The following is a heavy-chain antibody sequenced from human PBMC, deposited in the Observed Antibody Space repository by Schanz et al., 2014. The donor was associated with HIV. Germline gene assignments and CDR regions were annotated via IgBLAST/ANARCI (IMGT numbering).Heavy chain of an antibody. D-gene: IGHD6-19*01. V-gene: IGHV1-2*02. CDR2: IKPNSGDT. CDR3: ARAPPREQWLIGYYGMDV. CDR1: GYIFIDYY. J-gene: IGHJ6*02. Sequence: QVQLVQSGAEVKKPGASVKVSCKASGYIFIDYYIHWVRQAPGQGPEWMGYIKPNSGDTFYAQKYLGRVTMTRDTSISTAYIELSSLTSDDTAVYYCARAPPREQWLIGYYGMDVWGQGTTVTVSS.